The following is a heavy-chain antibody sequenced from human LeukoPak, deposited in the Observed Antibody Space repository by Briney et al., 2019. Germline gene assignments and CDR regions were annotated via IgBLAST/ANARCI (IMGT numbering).Heavy chain of an antibody. J-gene: IGHJ5*02. CDR2: IYYSGST. Sequence: SETLSLTCTVSGGSISSSSYYWGWIRQPPGKGLEWIGSIYYSGSTYYNPSLKSRVTISVDTYKNQFSLKLSSVTAADTAVYYCARPHRRIAAAGTKGGNWFDPWGQGTLVTVSS. CDR1: GGSISSSSYY. V-gene: IGHV4-39*01. CDR3: ARPHRRIAAAGTKGGNWFDP. D-gene: IGHD6-13*01.